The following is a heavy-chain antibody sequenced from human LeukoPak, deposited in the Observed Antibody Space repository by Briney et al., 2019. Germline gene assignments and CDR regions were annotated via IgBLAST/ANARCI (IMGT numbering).Heavy chain of an antibody. CDR3: ARDATRGGDFDY. D-gene: IGHD2-21*01. J-gene: IGHJ4*02. CDR2: VTPDGSET. V-gene: IGHV3-7*01. Sequence: GGSLRLSCAASGFTFSHYWMSWVRQAPGKGLEWVANVTPDGSETYYVDFVKGRFTISRDNAKNSLYLQMNSLRAEDTAVYYCARDATRGGDFDYWGQGTLVTVSS. CDR1: GFTFSHYW.